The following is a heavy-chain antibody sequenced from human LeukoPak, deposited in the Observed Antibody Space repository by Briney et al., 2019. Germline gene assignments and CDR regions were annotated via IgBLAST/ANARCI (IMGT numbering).Heavy chain of an antibody. J-gene: IGHJ4*02. CDR1: AFTFTNYD. Sequence: LPGGSLRLSCAASAFTFTNYDMSWVRQAPGEGLEWVSSISTTGDRTYYADSVKGRFTISRDNAKNTLYLQMNSLRAEDTALYYCAKTLYSSSWYGLFDYWGQGTLVSVSS. D-gene: IGHD6-13*01. CDR2: ISTTGDRT. CDR3: AKTLYSSSWYGLFDY. V-gene: IGHV3-23*01.